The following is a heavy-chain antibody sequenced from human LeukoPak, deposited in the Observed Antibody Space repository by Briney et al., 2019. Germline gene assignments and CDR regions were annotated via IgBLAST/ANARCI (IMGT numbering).Heavy chain of an antibody. CDR3: AKLAASETGEGS. J-gene: IGHJ5*02. CDR1: GYTFTSNH. Sequence: ASVKISCKASGYTFTSNHIHCVRQAPGQGLEWMGVIDPSGDSTSYAQKFQGRVTMTRDTSTSTVYMELSSLRSEDTAIYYCAKLAASETGEGSWGQGTLVTVSS. CDR2: IDPSGDST. D-gene: IGHD6-13*01. V-gene: IGHV1-46*01.